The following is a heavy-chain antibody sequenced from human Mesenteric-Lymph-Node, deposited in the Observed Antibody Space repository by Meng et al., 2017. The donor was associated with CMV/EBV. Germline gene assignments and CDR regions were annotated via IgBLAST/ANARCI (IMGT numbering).Heavy chain of an antibody. CDR1: YA. CDR3: ARSRTSGGLSDILTGYYFDY. V-gene: IGHV1-69*01. D-gene: IGHD3-9*01. J-gene: IGHJ4*02. CDR2: SVPIFHTP. Sequence: YAIMWLRQAPGQGLEWMGGSVPIFHTPNYAQKFQGRVTFTSNESTTTAYMKLSSLRSDDTAVYYCARSRTSGGLSDILTGYYFDYWAQGTLVTVSS.